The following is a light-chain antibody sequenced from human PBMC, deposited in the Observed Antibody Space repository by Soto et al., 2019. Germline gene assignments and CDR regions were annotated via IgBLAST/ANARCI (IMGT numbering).Light chain of an antibody. CDR1: RSFTSN. CDR2: GAS. J-gene: IGKJ5*01. CDR3: QQYNNWRQIT. Sequence: EIVLTQSPSTLSLSPGDRATLSFSSIRSFTSNLAWYQQKPGQAPRLLIYGASTRATGIPARFSGSGSGTEFTLTISILQSEDVAVYFCQQYNNWRQITFGQGTRLDI. V-gene: IGKV3-15*01.